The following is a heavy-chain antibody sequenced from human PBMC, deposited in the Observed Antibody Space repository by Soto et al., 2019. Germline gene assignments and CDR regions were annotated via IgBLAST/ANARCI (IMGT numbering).Heavy chain of an antibody. CDR3: ASQTVTNPYYYYYGMDV. CDR1: GFTFSSHA. CDR2: ISGRGGST. V-gene: IGHV3-23*01. Sequence: PGGSLRLSCSAFGFTFSSHAMSWVRQAQGKGLEWVSAISGRGGSTYYADSVKGRFTISRDNSKNTLYLQMNSLRAEDTAVYYCASQTVTNPYYYYYGMDVWGQGTTVTVSS. D-gene: IGHD4-17*01. J-gene: IGHJ6*02.